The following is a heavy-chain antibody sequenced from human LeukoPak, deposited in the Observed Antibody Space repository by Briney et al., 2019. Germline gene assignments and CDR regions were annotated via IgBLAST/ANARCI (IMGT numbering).Heavy chain of an antibody. V-gene: IGHV1-24*01. Sequence: ASVKVSCKVSGYTLTELSIHWVRQAPGKGLEWMGGFDPEDGETIYAQKFRGRVTMTEDTSTDTAYMELSSLRSEDTAVYYCATTGYCSGGSCRLYWFDPWGQGTLVTVSS. CDR3: ATTGYCSGGSCRLYWFDP. J-gene: IGHJ5*02. CDR1: GYTLTELS. CDR2: FDPEDGET. D-gene: IGHD2-15*01.